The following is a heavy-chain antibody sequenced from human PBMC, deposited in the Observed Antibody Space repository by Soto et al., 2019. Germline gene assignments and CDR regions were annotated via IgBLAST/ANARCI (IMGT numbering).Heavy chain of an antibody. CDR3: ANPIAVAGSNFDY. Sequence: QVQLVESGGGVVQPGRSLRLSCAASGFTFSNYGMHWVRQAPGKGLEWVAVISYDGSVKYYADSVKGRFTISRDNSKNPLYMQMNSLRTEDTAVYYCANPIAVAGSNFDYWGQGTLVTVSS. V-gene: IGHV3-30*18. CDR1: GFTFSNYG. J-gene: IGHJ4*02. CDR2: ISYDGSVK. D-gene: IGHD6-19*01.